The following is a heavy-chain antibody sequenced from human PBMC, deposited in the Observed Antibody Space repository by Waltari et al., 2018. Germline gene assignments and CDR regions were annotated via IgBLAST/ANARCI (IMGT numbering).Heavy chain of an antibody. J-gene: IGHJ3*02. D-gene: IGHD3-22*01. CDR2: ISSSGSTR. V-gene: IGHV3-48*03. CDR3: ARADNYYDSSGYYQSAFDI. CDR1: GFTFSSYE. Sequence: EVQLVESGGGLVQPGGSLRLSCAASGFTFSSYEMNWVRQAPGKGLEWVSYISSSGSTRYYADSGKGRFTISRDNAKNSLYLQMNSLRAEDTAVYYCARADNYYDSSGYYQSAFDIWGQGTMVTVSS.